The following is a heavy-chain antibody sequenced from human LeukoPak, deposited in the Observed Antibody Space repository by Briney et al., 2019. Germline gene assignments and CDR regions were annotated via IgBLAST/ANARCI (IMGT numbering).Heavy chain of an antibody. J-gene: IGHJ6*02. Sequence: PSETLSLTCTVSGGSISSYYWSWIRQPPGKGLEWIGYIYYSGSTNYNPSLKSRVTISVDTSKNQFSLKLSSVTAADTAVHYCARKLRDYYGMDVWGQGTTVTVSS. CDR2: IYYSGST. D-gene: IGHD1-7*01. V-gene: IGHV4-59*08. CDR3: ARKLRDYYGMDV. CDR1: GGSISSYY.